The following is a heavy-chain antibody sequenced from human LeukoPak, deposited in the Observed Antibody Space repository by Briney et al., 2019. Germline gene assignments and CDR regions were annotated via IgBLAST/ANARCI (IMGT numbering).Heavy chain of an antibody. J-gene: IGHJ4*02. V-gene: IGHV4-39*01. CDR1: GGSISSSNYY. CDR2: IYYSGTT. Sequence: SETLSLTCTVSGGSISSSNYYWGWIRQPPGKGLEWIGSIYYSGTTYYSSSLKSRVIISVDTSKNQFSLELSSVTATDTAVYYCARHEAQDFDYWGQGTLVTVSS. CDR3: ARHEAQDFDY.